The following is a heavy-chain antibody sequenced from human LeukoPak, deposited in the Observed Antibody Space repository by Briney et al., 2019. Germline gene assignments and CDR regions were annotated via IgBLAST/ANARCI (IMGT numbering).Heavy chain of an antibody. CDR3: ARGAYDSSGYYPDY. D-gene: IGHD3-22*01. Sequence: SETLSLTCTVSGGSISSGDYYWSWIRQPPGKGLEWIRYIYYSGSTYYNPSLESRVTISVDTSKNQFSLKLSSVTAGDTAVYYCARGAYDSSGYYPDYWGQGTLVTVSS. CDR1: GGSISSGDYY. CDR2: IYYSGST. J-gene: IGHJ4*02. V-gene: IGHV4-30-4*08.